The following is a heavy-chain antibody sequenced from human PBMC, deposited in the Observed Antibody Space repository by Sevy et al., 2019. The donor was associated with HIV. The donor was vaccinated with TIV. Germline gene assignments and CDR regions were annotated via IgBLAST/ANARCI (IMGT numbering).Heavy chain of an antibody. CDR1: GGSITSLY. Sequence: SETLCLTCTVSGGSITSLYWNWIRHPPGKGLEWIANIYYNGHINYNPSLKSRVTLSLDTSKNQFSLRLSSVTVADTAMYYCAGENAWGRGYSWGQGTLVTVSS. J-gene: IGHJ4*02. V-gene: IGHV4-59*08. D-gene: IGHD1-26*01. CDR2: IYYNGHI. CDR3: AGENAWGRGYS.